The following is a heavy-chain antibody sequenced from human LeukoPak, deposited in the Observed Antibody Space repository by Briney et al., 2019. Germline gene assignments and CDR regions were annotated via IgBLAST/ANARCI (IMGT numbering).Heavy chain of an antibody. Sequence: GGSLRLSCAASGFTFSSYAMHWVRQAPGKGLEWVGRLKSKTDGGTTDYPAPVKGRFTISRDNSKNTLYLQMNSLRAEDTAVYYCAKGTGIAVAGPTDYWGQGTLVTVSS. D-gene: IGHD6-19*01. CDR3: AKGTGIAVAGPTDY. CDR2: LKSKTDGGTT. V-gene: IGHV3-15*01. J-gene: IGHJ4*02. CDR1: GFTFSSYA.